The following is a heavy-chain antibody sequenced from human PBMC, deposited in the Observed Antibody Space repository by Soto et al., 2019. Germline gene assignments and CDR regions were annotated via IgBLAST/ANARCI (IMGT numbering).Heavy chain of an antibody. CDR1: GFSFSSYG. J-gene: IGHJ4*02. V-gene: IGHV3-33*01. D-gene: IGHD3-22*01. Sequence: GGSLRLSCAASGFSFSSYGMHWVRQAPGKGLEWVAVIWYDGSNKYYADSVKGRFTISRDSSKNTLYLQMNSLRAEDTAVYYCAREGYYDSSGYFYLNYWGQGTLVTVS. CDR3: AREGYYDSSGYFYLNY. CDR2: IWYDGSNK.